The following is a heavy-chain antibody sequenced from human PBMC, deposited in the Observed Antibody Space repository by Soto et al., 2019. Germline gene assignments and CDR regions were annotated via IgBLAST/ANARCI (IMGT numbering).Heavy chain of an antibody. CDR3: ATSFTMVRGVRYYYYYYGMDV. CDR1: GYTLTELS. CDR2: FDPEDGET. D-gene: IGHD3-10*01. Sequence: AASVKVSCKVSGYTLTELSMHWVRQAPGKGLEWMGGFDPEDGETIYAQKFQGRVTMTEDTSTDTAYMELSSLRSEDTAVYYCATSFTMVRGVRYYYYYYGMDVWGQGTTVTVSS. V-gene: IGHV1-24*01. J-gene: IGHJ6*02.